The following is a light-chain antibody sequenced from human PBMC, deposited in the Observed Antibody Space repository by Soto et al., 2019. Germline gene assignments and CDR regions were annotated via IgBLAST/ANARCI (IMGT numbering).Light chain of an antibody. J-gene: IGKJ2*01. CDR2: GAS. V-gene: IGKV1-39*01. Sequence: DIQMTQSPSSLSASVGDRVTITCRASQSIRSYLNWYHQKPGKTPQPPIYGASNLQSGAPSRFTGSGSGTHFTLTISSLQPEDFATYYCQQSYTTPYTFGQGTKLEIK. CDR1: QSIRSY. CDR3: QQSYTTPYT.